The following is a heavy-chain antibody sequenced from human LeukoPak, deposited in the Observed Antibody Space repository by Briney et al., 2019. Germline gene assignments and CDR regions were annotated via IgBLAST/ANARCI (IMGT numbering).Heavy chain of an antibody. D-gene: IGHD3-10*01. CDR3: ARGSYYYGSGSYYYYYYYYMDV. Sequence: ASVKVSCKASGYTFTSYGISWVRQAPGQGLEWMGGIIPIFGTANYAQKFQGRVTITTDESTSTAYMELSSLRSEDTAVYYCARGSYYYGSGSYYYYYYYYMDVWGKGTTVTVFS. CDR2: IIPIFGTA. V-gene: IGHV1-69*05. CDR1: GYTFTSYG. J-gene: IGHJ6*03.